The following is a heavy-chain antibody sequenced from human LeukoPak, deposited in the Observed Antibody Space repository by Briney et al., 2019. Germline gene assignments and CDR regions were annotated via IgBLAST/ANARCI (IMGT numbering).Heavy chain of an antibody. CDR1: GFTFSSYW. V-gene: IGHV3-7*01. Sequence: GGSLSLSCAVSGFTFSSYWMSWLRQTPGKGLKWVANIKQDGSEKYNVDSVKGRFTISRENAKNSLYLQMNSLRAEDRAVFYCARGGGYVVVVREFDYWGQGTLVTVSS. CDR3: ARGGGYVVVVREFDY. J-gene: IGHJ4*02. D-gene: IGHD2-21*01. CDR2: IKQDGSEK.